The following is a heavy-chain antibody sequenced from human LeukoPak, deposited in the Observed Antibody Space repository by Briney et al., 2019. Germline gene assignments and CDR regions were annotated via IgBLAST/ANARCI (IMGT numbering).Heavy chain of an antibody. CDR2: INHSGST. J-gene: IGHJ5*02. CDR3: ARDSYDFWSGYSIGWFDP. V-gene: IGHV4-34*01. D-gene: IGHD3-3*01. CDR1: GGSFSGYY. Sequence: KPSETLSLTCALYGGSFSGYYWSWIRQPPGKGLEWIGEINHSGSTDYNPSLKSRVTISVDTSKNQFSLKLSSVTAADTAVYYCARDSYDFWSGYSIGWFDPWGQGTLVTVSS.